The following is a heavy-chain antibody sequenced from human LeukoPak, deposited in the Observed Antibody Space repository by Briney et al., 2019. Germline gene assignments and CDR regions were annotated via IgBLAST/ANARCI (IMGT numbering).Heavy chain of an antibody. J-gene: IGHJ6*02. CDR1: GGTFISYA. V-gene: IGHV1-69*13. Sequence: ASVKVSCKASGGTFISYAISWVRQAPGQGLEWMGGIIPIFGTANYAQKFQGRVTITADESTSTAYMELSSLRSEDTAVYYCARAVDCSGGSCYPTRYYGMDVWGQGTTVTVSS. CDR2: IIPIFGTA. CDR3: ARAVDCSGGSCYPTRYYGMDV. D-gene: IGHD2-15*01.